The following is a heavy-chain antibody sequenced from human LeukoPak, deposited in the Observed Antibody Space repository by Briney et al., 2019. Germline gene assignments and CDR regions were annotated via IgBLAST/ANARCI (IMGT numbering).Heavy chain of an antibody. D-gene: IGHD5-18*01. CDR1: GFTFSSYW. J-gene: IGHJ4*02. CDR2: ISTDGSST. Sequence: GGSLRLSCAASGFTFSSYWMHWVRQAPGKGLVWVSRISTDGSSTSYADSVKGRFTISRDNAKNTLYLQMNSLRAEDTAVYYCARVPYSWGQGTLVTVSS. V-gene: IGHV3-74*01. CDR3: ARVPYS.